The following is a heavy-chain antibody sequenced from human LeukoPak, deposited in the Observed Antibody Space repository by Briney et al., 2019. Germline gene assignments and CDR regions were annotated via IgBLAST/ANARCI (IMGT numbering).Heavy chain of an antibody. Sequence: PLETLSLTCTVSGGSIRSSSHYWGWIRQPPGKGLEWIGYIYHSGSTYYNPSLKSRVTISVDRSKNQFSLKLSSVTAADTAVYYCASAADYYDSTAFDIWGQGTMVTVSS. CDR3: ASAADYYDSTAFDI. J-gene: IGHJ3*02. CDR1: GGSIRSSSHY. V-gene: IGHV4-30-2*01. D-gene: IGHD3-22*01. CDR2: IYHSGST.